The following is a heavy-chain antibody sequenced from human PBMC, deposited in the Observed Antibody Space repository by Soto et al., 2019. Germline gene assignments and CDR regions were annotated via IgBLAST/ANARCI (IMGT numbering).Heavy chain of an antibody. CDR3: ARALYYDFRSGLGPKHYGMDV. Sequence: PSQTLSLTCAISGDSVSSNSAAWNWIRQSPSRGLEWLGRTYYRSKWYNDYAVSVKSRITINPDTSKNQFSLQLNSVTPEDTAVYYCARALYYDFRSGLGPKHYGMDVSGQGTTVTVAS. D-gene: IGHD3-3*01. V-gene: IGHV6-1*01. CDR2: TYYRSKWYN. J-gene: IGHJ6*02. CDR1: GDSVSSNSAA.